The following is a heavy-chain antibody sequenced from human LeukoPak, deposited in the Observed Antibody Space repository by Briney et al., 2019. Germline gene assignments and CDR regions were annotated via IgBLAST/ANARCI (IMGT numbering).Heavy chain of an antibody. CDR3: ASMAGSNPAYYFDY. D-gene: IGHD6-19*01. V-gene: IGHV4-59*08. CDR1: GGSISSYY. Sequence: SETLSLTCTVSGGSISSYYWSWIRQPPGKGLEWIGYIYYSGSTNYNPSLKSRVTISVDTSKNQFSPKLSSVTAADTAVYYCASMAGSNPAYYFDYWGQGTLVTVSS. CDR2: IYYSGST. J-gene: IGHJ4*02.